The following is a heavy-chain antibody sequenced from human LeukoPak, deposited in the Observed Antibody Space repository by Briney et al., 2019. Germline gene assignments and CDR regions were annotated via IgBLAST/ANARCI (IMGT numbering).Heavy chain of an antibody. CDR1: GYTFTDYY. CDR3: ATPTVTTWYYFDY. V-gene: IGHV1-2*02. Sequence: ASVKVSCKASGYTFTDYYMHWVRQAPGQGLEWMGWINPNSGGTNYAQKFQGRVTMTRDTSISTAYMELSRLRSDDTAVYYCATPTVTTWYYFDYWGQGTLVTVSS. CDR2: INPNSGGT. J-gene: IGHJ4*02. D-gene: IGHD4-17*01.